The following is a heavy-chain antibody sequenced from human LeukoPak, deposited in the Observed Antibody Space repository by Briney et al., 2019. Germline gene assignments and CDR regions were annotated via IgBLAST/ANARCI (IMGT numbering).Heavy chain of an antibody. CDR2: IYYSGST. D-gene: IGHD3-3*01. V-gene: IGHV4-39*01. CDR3: ARQYVLRFLEWLLSPNWFDP. J-gene: IGHJ5*02. CDR1: GGSISSSSYY. Sequence: SETLSLTYTVSGGSISSSSYYWGWIRQPPGKGLEWIGSIYYSGSTYYNPSLKSRVTISVDTSKNQFSLKLSSVTAADTAVYYCARQYVLRFLEWLLSPNWFDPWGQGTLVTVSS.